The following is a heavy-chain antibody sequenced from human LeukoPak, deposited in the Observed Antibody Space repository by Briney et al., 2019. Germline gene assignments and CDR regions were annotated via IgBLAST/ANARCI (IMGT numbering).Heavy chain of an antibody. CDR1: GGSISSSSYY. J-gene: IGHJ4*02. CDR3: ARQGDGGRAYDH. D-gene: IGHD4-23*01. V-gene: IGHV4-39*01. Sequence: SETLSLTCTVSGGSISSSSYYWGWIRQPSGKGLEWIGTISDSENTYYNPSLRSRVTISEDTSKNQFSLKLTSVTAADTAVYYCARQGDGGRAYDHWGQGTLVTVSS. CDR2: ISDSENT.